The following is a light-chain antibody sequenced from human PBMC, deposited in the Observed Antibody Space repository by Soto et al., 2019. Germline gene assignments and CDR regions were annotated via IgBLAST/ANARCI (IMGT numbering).Light chain of an antibody. V-gene: IGKV3-20*01. CDR1: QSVSSSY. CDR3: QQYGSSPALT. CDR2: GAS. Sequence: EIVFTQSPGTLSLSPGERATLSCRASQSVSSSYLAWYQQKPGQAPRLLIYGASSRANGIPDRFSGSGSGTNLTLTISRLEPEDFAVYDCQQYGSSPALTFGGGTKVDNK. J-gene: IGKJ4*01.